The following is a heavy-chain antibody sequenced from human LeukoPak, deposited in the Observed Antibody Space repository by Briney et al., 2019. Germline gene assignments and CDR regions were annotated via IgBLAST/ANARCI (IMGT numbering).Heavy chain of an antibody. V-gene: IGHV3-48*02. Sequence: PGGSLRLSCAASGFTFSSYSMNWVRQAPGKGLEWVSSISSSSSTIYYADSVKGRFTISRDNAKNSLYLQMNSLRDEDTAVYYCARALPTYYYDSSGYSDAFDIWGQGTMVTVSS. CDR2: ISSSSSTI. CDR3: ARALPTYYYDSSGYSDAFDI. CDR1: GFTFSSYS. D-gene: IGHD3-22*01. J-gene: IGHJ3*02.